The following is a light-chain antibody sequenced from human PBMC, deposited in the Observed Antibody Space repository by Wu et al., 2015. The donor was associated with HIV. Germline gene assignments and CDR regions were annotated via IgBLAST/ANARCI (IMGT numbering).Light chain of an antibody. V-gene: IGKV3-20*01. CDR3: QQYGTSPPYS. CDR1: QSVTNTD. Sequence: IVLTQSPGTLSLSPGEGATLSCRASQSVTNTDLAWYQQKPGQAPRLLIYGASRRATAISERFSGSGSGTDFTLAISRLEPEDFAVCYCQQYGTSPPYSFGQGTKLE. J-gene: IGKJ2*03. CDR2: GAS.